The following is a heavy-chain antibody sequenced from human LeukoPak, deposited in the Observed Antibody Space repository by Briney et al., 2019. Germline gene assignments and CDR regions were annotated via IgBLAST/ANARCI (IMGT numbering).Heavy chain of an antibody. D-gene: IGHD6-19*01. J-gene: IGHJ2*01. Sequence: SETLSLTCTVSGASISSSYWSWFRQPPGKGLEWIGYIYYTGGTNYNPSLERRFTISVATSKTQFSLKLRSVTAADTVVYCWASLGEAMAGSGKCYFDIWGRGTLFTVSS. CDR2: IYYTGGT. CDR3: ASLGEAMAGSGKCYFDI. V-gene: IGHV4-59*08. CDR1: GASISSSY.